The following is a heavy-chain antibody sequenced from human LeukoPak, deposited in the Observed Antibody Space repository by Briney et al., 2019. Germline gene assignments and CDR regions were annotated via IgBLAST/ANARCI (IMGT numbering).Heavy chain of an antibody. CDR3: ARDDYDILTGHAFDI. J-gene: IGHJ3*02. CDR1: GGSISSGGYY. Sequence: SETLSLTCTVSGGSISSGGYYWSWIRQPPGKGLEWIGYIYYSGSTNYNPSLKSRVTISVDTSKNQFSLKLSSVTAADTAVYYCARDDYDILTGHAFDIWGQGTMVTVSS. V-gene: IGHV4-61*08. CDR2: IYYSGST. D-gene: IGHD3-9*01.